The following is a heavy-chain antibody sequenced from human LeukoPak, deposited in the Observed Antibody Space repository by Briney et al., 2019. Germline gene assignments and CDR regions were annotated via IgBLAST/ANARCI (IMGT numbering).Heavy chain of an antibody. J-gene: IGHJ4*02. CDR1: GGSFSSYY. V-gene: IGHV4-59*01. Sequence: SETLSLTCTASGGSFSSYYWSWIRQPPGKGLEWIGYIYYSGSTNYNPSLKSRVTISVDTSKNQFSLKLSSVTAADTAVYYCARVDIVATKDYYFDYWGQGTLVTVSS. CDR2: IYYSGST. D-gene: IGHD5-12*01. CDR3: ARVDIVATKDYYFDY.